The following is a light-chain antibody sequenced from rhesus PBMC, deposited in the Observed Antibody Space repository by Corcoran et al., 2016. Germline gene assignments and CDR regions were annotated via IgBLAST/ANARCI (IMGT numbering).Light chain of an antibody. CDR1: QSISSW. CDR2: KAS. CDR3: QQYSSSPYS. Sequence: DIQMTQSPSSLSASVGDTVTITCRASQSISSWLAWYQQKPGKAPKLLMHKASSLQSGVPSRFSGSGSGTGFTLTISSLQSEDFATYYCQQYSSSPYSFGQGTKVEIK. V-gene: IGKV1-22*01. J-gene: IGKJ2*01.